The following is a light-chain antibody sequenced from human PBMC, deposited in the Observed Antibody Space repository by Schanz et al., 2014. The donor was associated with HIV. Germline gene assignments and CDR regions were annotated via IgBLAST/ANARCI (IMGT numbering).Light chain of an antibody. CDR1: QSISSW. V-gene: IGKV1-5*03. CDR3: RHHVSYLWT. CDR2: KAS. J-gene: IGKJ1*01. Sequence: DIQMTQSPSTLSASVGDRVTITCRASQSISSWLAWYQQKPGKAPKLLIYKASTLESGVPSRFSGSGSGTEFTLTISSLQPEDFAIYYCRHHVSYLWTFGQGTKVQMK.